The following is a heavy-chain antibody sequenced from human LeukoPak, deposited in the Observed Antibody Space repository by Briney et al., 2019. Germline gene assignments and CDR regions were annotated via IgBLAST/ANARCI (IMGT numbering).Heavy chain of an antibody. CDR3: ARGFRGVIFDAFDI. CDR1: GGSFSGYY. CDR2: INHSGST. Sequence: PSETLSLTCAVYGGSFSGYYWSWLRQPPGKGLEWIGEINHSGSTNYNPSLKSRVTISVDTSKNQFSLKLSSVTAADTAVYYCARGFRGVIFDAFDIWGQGTMVTVSS. J-gene: IGHJ3*02. V-gene: IGHV4-34*01. D-gene: IGHD3-10*01.